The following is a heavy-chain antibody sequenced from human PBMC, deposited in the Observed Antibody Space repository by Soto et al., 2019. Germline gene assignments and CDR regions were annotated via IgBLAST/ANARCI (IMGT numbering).Heavy chain of an antibody. V-gene: IGHV3-30*18. CDR3: AKLPRRVTPSTAAAGTDY. CDR1: GFTFSSYG. Sequence: SGGSLRLSCAASGFTFSSYGMHWVRQAPGKGLEWVAVISYDGSNKYYADSVKGRFTISRDNSKNTLYLQMNSLRAEDTAVYYCAKLPRRVTPSTAAAGTDYWGQGTLVTVSS. CDR2: ISYDGSNK. J-gene: IGHJ4*02. D-gene: IGHD6-13*01.